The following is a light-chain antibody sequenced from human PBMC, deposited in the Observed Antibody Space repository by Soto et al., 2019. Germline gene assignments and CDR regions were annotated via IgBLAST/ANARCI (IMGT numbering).Light chain of an antibody. Sequence: DIVMTQSPDSLALSLGERATINCKSSQSLLYNSNNKNYFAWYQQKPGQPPKLLIYWASTRESGVPDRFSGSGSGTDFTLTITSLQAEDVAIYYCQQYYSTPWTFGQGTKVEIK. J-gene: IGKJ1*01. V-gene: IGKV4-1*01. CDR1: QSLLYNSNNKNY. CDR2: WAS. CDR3: QQYYSTPWT.